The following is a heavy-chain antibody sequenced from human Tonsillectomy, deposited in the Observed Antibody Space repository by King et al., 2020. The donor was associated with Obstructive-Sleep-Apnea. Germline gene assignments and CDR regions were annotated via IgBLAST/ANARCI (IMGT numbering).Heavy chain of an antibody. Sequence: VQLVESGGGLVQPGGSLRLSCAASGFTFSSYSMNWVRQAPGKGLEWVSYISSSSSSIYYADSVKGRFTISRDNAKNSLYLHMNSLRAEDTAVYYCGGWVSHWGQGTLVTVSS. CDR2: ISSSSSSI. CDR1: GFTFSSYS. D-gene: IGHD6-19*01. V-gene: IGHV3-48*04. CDR3: GGWVSH. J-gene: IGHJ4*02.